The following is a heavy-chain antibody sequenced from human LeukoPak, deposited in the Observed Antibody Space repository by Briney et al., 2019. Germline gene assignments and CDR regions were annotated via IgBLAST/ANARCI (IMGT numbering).Heavy chain of an antibody. J-gene: IGHJ6*03. CDR1: GFTFSSYG. CDR3: AKVPIAAAPVYYYMDV. CDR2: ISYDGSNK. V-gene: IGHV3-30*18. Sequence: GGSLRLSCAASGFTFSSYGMHWVRQAPGKGLEWVAVISYDGSNKYNADSVKGRFTISRDNSKNTLYLQMNSLRAEDTAVYYCAKVPIAAAPVYYYMDVWGKGTTVTVSS. D-gene: IGHD6-13*01.